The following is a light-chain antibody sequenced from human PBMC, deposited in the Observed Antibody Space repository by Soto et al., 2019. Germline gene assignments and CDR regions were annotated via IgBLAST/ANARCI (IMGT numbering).Light chain of an antibody. CDR3: AAWDDSLNGLV. Sequence: QSVLTQPPSASGTPGQRVTIFCSGSSSNIGSHTVNWYQQFPETAPKLLAYGNNQRPSGVPNRLSGSKSGTSASLAISGLQSEDEADYYCAAWDDSLNGLVFGGGTKVTVL. V-gene: IGLV1-44*01. J-gene: IGLJ2*01. CDR1: SSNIGSHT. CDR2: GNN.